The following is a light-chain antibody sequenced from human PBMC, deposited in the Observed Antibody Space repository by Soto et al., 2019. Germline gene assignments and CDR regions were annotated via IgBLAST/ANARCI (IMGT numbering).Light chain of an antibody. CDR2: DAS. CDR1: QSVSSY. Sequence: EIVLTQSPATLSLSPGERATLSCRASQSVSSYLVWYQQKPGQAPRLLIYDASNRATGIPARFSGSGSGTDLTLTITSLEPQDFVVYYCQQRSNWPSTFGGGTKVQIK. V-gene: IGKV3-11*01. CDR3: QQRSNWPST. J-gene: IGKJ4*01.